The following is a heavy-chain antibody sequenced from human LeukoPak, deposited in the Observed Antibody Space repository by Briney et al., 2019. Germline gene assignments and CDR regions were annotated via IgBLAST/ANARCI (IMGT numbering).Heavy chain of an antibody. CDR2: IYYSGST. CDR3: ARVDGDYVWYYYYMDV. CDR1: GGSISSSSYY. V-gene: IGHV4-39*07. D-gene: IGHD4-17*01. J-gene: IGHJ6*03. Sequence: SETLSLTCTVSGGSISSSSYYWGWIRQPPGKGLEWIGSIYYSGSTYYNPSLKSRVTISVDTSKNQFSLKLSSVTAADTAVYYCARVDGDYVWYYYYMDVWGKGTTVTVSS.